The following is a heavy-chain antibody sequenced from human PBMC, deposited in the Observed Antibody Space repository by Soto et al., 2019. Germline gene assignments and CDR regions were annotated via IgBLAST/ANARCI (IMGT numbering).Heavy chain of an antibody. CDR1: GYSTSSGYY. CDR2: IYHSGST. D-gene: IGHD1-7*01. V-gene: IGHV4-38-2*02. Sequence: NPSETLSLTCAVSGYSTSSGYYWGWIRQPPGKGLEWIGSIYHSGSTYYNPSLKSRVTISVDTSKNQFSLKLSSVTAADTAVYYCARDPRTRVSAYYYYGMDVWGQGTTVTVSS. J-gene: IGHJ6*02. CDR3: ARDPRTRVSAYYYYGMDV.